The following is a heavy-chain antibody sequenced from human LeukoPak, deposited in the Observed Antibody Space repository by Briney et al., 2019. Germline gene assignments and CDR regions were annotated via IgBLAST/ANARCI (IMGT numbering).Heavy chain of an antibody. J-gene: IGHJ4*02. CDR3: ARDLGDYGDYSAFDY. CDR2: IIPIFGTA. Sequence: GASVKVSCKAPGGTFSSYAISWVRQAPGQGLEWMGGIIPIFGTANYAQKFQGRVTITADESTSTAYMELSSLRSEDTAVYYCARDLGDYGDYSAFDYWGQETLVTVSS. V-gene: IGHV1-69*13. D-gene: IGHD4-17*01. CDR1: GGTFSSYA.